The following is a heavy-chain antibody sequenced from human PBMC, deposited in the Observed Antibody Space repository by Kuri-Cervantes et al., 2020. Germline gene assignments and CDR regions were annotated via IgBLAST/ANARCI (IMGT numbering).Heavy chain of an antibody. V-gene: IGHV3-49*01. CDR3: ARDKGNRYYYDSSGYTYYFDY. J-gene: IGHJ4*02. Sequence: GESLKISCTASGFTFGDYAMSWFRQAPGKGLEWVGFIRSKAYGGTTEYAASVKGRFTISRDSSKNTLYLQMNSLRAEDTAVYYCARDKGNRYYYDSSGYTYYFDYWGQGTLVTVSS. CDR2: IRSKAYGGTT. CDR1: GFTFGDYA. D-gene: IGHD3-22*01.